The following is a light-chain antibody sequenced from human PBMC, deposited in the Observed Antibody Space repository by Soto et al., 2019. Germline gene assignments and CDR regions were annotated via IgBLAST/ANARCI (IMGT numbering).Light chain of an antibody. V-gene: IGLV6-57*04. CDR3: QYYDSSIDHVV. J-gene: IGLJ2*01. Sequence: NFMLTQPHSVSESPGKTVTISCTRSSGSIASNYVQWYQQRPGSAPTTVIYDDNQRPSGVPDRFSGAIDSSSNAASLTISGLKNEDEADYCCQYYDSSIDHVVFGGGIKLTVL. CDR1: SGSIASNY. CDR2: DDN.